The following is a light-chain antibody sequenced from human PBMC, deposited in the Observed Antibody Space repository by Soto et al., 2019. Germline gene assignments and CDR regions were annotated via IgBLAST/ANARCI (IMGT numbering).Light chain of an antibody. V-gene: IGLV2-14*01. J-gene: IGLJ3*02. Sequence: QSALTQPASVSGSPGQSITISCTGTSSDVGGYNYVSWYQQHPGKAPKLMIYEVSNRPSGVSNRFSGSKSGNTASLTISGLQAEDEADYYCSSYTTISTLEVFGGGTKVTFL. CDR2: EVS. CDR3: SSYTTISTLEV. CDR1: SSDVGGYNY.